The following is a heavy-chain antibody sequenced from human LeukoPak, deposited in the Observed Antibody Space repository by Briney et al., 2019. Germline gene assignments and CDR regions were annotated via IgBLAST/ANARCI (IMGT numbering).Heavy chain of an antibody. J-gene: IGHJ4*02. Sequence: GRSLRLSCAASGFSFRDFGMHWVRQAPGKGLEWVANIKQDGSEKYYVDSVKGRFTISRDNAKNSLYLQMNSLRAEDTAVYYCARLDSSGWYDYWGQGTLVTVSS. CDR1: GFSFRDFG. CDR2: IKQDGSEK. D-gene: IGHD6-19*01. V-gene: IGHV3-7*01. CDR3: ARLDSSGWYDY.